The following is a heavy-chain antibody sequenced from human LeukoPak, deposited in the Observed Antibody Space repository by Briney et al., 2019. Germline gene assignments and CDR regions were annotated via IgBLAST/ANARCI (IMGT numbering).Heavy chain of an antibody. V-gene: IGHV4-34*01. CDR3: ARENILSGYGFDF. CDR1: VGSLTGYY. D-gene: IGHD3-9*01. Sequence: SETVSLTCAVCVGSLTGYYWRGMRQTPARGLEWVGEIHYTEATSYNPSLKSRTTISTDTSKNQFSLRLSSVTAADTAVYYCARENILSGYGFDFWGPGALVTVSS. CDR2: IHYTEAT. J-gene: IGHJ4*02.